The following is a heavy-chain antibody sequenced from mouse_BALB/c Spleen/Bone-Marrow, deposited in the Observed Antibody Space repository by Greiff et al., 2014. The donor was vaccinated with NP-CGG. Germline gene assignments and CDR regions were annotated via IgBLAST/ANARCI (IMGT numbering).Heavy chain of an antibody. CDR1: GFAFSSYD. CDR3: ERHEDGYYEAMDY. Sequence: DVKLEESGGGLVKPGGSLKLSCAASGFAFSSYDMSWVRQTPEKRLEWVAYISSGGGSTYYPDTVKGRCTISIDNAKNTLYLQMSSLKSEDAAMYYCERHEDGYYEAMDYWGQGTSVTVSS. J-gene: IGHJ4*01. D-gene: IGHD2-3*01. V-gene: IGHV5-12-1*01. CDR2: ISSGGGST.